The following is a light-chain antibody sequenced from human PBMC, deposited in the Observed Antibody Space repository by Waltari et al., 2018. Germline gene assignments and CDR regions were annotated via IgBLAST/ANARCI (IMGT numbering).Light chain of an antibody. CDR2: WAS. V-gene: IGKV4-1*01. CDR1: RSVLYSSNNKNY. Sequence: DIVMIQSPDSLTVSLGERATLHCKSSRSVLYSSNNKNYLAWYQQKPGQPPKLLIFWASTRESGVPDRFSGSGSGTDFTLTISSLQAEDVAVYYCQQYYSIPQTFGQGTKLEIK. J-gene: IGKJ2*01. CDR3: QQYYSIPQT.